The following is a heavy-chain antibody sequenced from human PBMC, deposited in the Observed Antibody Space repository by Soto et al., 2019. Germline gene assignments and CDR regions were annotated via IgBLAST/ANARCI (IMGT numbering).Heavy chain of an antibody. CDR3: ARGGGVPAAILPFDP. CDR2: INHSGST. D-gene: IGHD2-2*01. V-gene: IGHV4-34*01. Sequence: SETLSLTCAVYGGSFSGYYWSWIRQPPGKGLEWIGEINHSGSTNYNPSLKSRVTISVDTSKNQFSLKLSSVTAADTAVYYCARGGGVPAAILPFDPWGQGTLVTVSS. J-gene: IGHJ5*02. CDR1: GGSFSGYY.